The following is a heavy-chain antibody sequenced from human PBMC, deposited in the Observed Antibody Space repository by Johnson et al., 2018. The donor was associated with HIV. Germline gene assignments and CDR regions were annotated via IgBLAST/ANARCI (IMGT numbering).Heavy chain of an antibody. CDR1: GFTFSSYA. V-gene: IGHV3-30-3*01. CDR2: ISYDGSNK. CDR3: ARVLTTRGAFDI. J-gene: IGHJ3*02. Sequence: QVQLVESGGGVVQPGRSLRLSCAASGFTFSSYAMHWVRQAPGKGLEWVAVISYDGSNKYYADSVKGRLTISRDNSKNTLYLQMNSLRAEDTAVYYCARVLTTRGAFDIWGQGTMVTVSS. D-gene: IGHD3-9*01.